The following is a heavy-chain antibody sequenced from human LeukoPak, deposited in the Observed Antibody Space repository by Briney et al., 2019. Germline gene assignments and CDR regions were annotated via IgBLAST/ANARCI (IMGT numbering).Heavy chain of an antibody. CDR3: ARAIAARLYYFDY. D-gene: IGHD6-6*01. CDR2: INHSGST. V-gene: IGHV4-34*01. Sequence: PSETLSLTCAVYGGSFSGYYWSWIRQPPGKGLEWIGEINHSGSTNYNPSLKSRVTISVDTSKNQFSLELSSVTAADTAVYYCARAIAARLYYFDYWGQGTLVTVSS. CDR1: GGSFSGYY. J-gene: IGHJ4*02.